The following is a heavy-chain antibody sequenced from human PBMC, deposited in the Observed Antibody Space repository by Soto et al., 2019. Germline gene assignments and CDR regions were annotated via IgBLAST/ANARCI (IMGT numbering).Heavy chain of an antibody. J-gene: IGHJ4*02. CDR3: ASSNYDFWSGYYW. Sequence: QLQLQESGSGLVKPSQTLSLTCAVSGGSISSGGYSWSWIRQPPGKGLEWIGYIYHSGSTYYNPSLKSRVTISVDRSKNQFSLKLSSVTTADTAVYYCASSNYDFWSGYYWWGQGTLVTVSS. V-gene: IGHV4-30-2*01. CDR2: IYHSGST. D-gene: IGHD3-3*01. CDR1: GGSISSGGYS.